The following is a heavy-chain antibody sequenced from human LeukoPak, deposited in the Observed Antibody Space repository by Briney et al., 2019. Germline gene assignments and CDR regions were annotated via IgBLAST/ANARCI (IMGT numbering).Heavy chain of an antibody. D-gene: IGHD3-3*01. J-gene: IGHJ4*02. CDR2: INHSGST. CDR3: ARGSGARRFLEWLSLPPYFDY. CDR1: GGSFSGYY. Sequence: PSETLSLTCAVYGGSFSGYYWSWIRQPPGKGLEWIGEINHSGSTNYNPSLKSRVTISVDTSKNQFSLKLSSVTAADTAVYYCARGSGARRFLEWLSLPPYFDYWGQGTLVTVSS. V-gene: IGHV4-34*01.